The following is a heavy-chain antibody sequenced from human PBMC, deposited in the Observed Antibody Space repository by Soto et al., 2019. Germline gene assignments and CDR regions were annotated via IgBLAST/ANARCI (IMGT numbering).Heavy chain of an antibody. CDR1: GGSISSGDYY. Sequence: PSETLSLTCTVSGGSISSGDYYWSWIRQPPGKGLEWIGYIYYSGSTYYNPSLRSRVTISVDTSKNQFSLKLSSVTATDTAVYYCARTNVDTAMVYFDYWGQGTLVTVSS. CDR3: ARTNVDTAMVYFDY. V-gene: IGHV4-30-4*01. CDR2: IYYSGST. D-gene: IGHD5-18*01. J-gene: IGHJ4*02.